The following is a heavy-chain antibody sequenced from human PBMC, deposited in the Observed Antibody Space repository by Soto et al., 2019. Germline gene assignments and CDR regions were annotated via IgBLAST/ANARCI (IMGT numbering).Heavy chain of an antibody. D-gene: IGHD6-13*01. CDR3: AREVAADGTFREDVFDI. CDR2: IIPIFSTT. J-gene: IGHJ3*02. CDR1: GGTFSNHA. Sequence: QVHLVQSGAEVKKPGSSVKVSCKALGGTFSNHAINWVRQAPGQGLEWMGRIIPIFSTTNYAQKFQGRVTMTADESTITAYLELSSLKHDDTAVYYCAREVAADGTFREDVFDIWGQGTLVTVSS. V-gene: IGHV1-69*12.